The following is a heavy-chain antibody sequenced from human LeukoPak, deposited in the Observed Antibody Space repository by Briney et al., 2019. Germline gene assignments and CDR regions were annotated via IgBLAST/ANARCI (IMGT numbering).Heavy chain of an antibody. CDR3: ARVGKNGWDFDH. CDR2: IIEGGDLK. Sequence: GGSLRLSCAASGFTFSAYWMTWVRQAPGKGLAWVANIIEGGDLKYYVDSVKGRFTISRDDTKNSLYLQMTSLRADDTAVYYCARVGKNGWDFDHWGQGTLVTVSS. CDR1: GFTFSAYW. V-gene: IGHV3-7*01. D-gene: IGHD6-19*01. J-gene: IGHJ4*02.